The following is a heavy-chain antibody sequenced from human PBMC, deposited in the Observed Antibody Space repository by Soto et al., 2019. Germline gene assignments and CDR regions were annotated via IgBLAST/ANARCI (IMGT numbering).Heavy chain of an antibody. CDR3: AAGWLRFLEWFPQLNWFDP. J-gene: IGHJ5*02. V-gene: IGHV1-58*01. D-gene: IGHD3-3*01. CDR2: FVVGSGNT. CDR1: GFTFTNSA. Sequence: GASVKVSCKASGFTFTNSAVQWVRQARGQRLEWIGWFVVGSGNTNYAQKFQERVTITRDMSTSTAYMELSSLRSEDTAVYYCAAGWLRFLEWFPQLNWFDPWGQGTPVTVSS.